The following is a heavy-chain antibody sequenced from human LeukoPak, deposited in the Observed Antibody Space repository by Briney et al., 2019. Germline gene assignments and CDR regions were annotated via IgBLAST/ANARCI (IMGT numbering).Heavy chain of an antibody. CDR2: IWYDGSDK. Sequence: GGSLRLSYAASGFIFSNYDMHWVRQAPGKGLEWVAVIWYDGSDKHYADSVQGRFTISRDNSKNSLYLQMNSLRAEDTALYYCARRVQYYFDYWGQGTLVTVSS. J-gene: IGHJ4*02. CDR3: ARRVQYYFDY. CDR1: GFIFSNYD. V-gene: IGHV3-33*01.